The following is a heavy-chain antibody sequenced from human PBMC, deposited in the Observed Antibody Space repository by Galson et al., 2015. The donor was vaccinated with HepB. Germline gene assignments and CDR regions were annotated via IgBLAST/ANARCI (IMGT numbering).Heavy chain of an antibody. D-gene: IGHD4-23*01. V-gene: IGHV1-18*04. CDR3: AGTDDTLRWGAFDI. CDR1: GYTFTSDG. CDR2: ISAYNGNT. J-gene: IGHJ3*02. Sequence: SVKVSCKASGYTFTSDGISWVRQAPGQGLEWMGWISAYNGNTNYAQKLQGRVTMTTDTSTSTAYMELRSLRSDDTAVYYCAGTDDTLRWGAFDIWGQGTMVTVSS.